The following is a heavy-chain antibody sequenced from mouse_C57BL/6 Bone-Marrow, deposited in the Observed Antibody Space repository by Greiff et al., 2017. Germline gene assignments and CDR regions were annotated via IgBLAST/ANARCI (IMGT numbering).Heavy chain of an antibody. CDR2: IHPSDSAT. Sequence: QVQLQQPGAELVKPGASVKVSCKASGYTFTSYWMHWVKQRPGQGLEWIGRIHPSDSATNYNQKFKGKATLTVDKSSSTAYMQLSSLTSEDSAVYYCAIWLRRAYYYAMDYWGQGTSVTVSS. D-gene: IGHD2-2*01. J-gene: IGHJ4*01. CDR3: AIWLRRAYYYAMDY. V-gene: IGHV1-74*01. CDR1: GYTFTSYW.